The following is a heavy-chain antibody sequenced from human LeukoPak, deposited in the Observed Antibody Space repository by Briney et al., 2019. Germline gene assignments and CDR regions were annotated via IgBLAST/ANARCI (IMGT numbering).Heavy chain of an antibody. J-gene: IGHJ4*02. CDR1: GGSFSGYY. CDR3: ARVQATGTTDY. D-gene: IGHD1-1*01. V-gene: IGHV4-34*01. CDR2: INHSGST. Sequence: SETLSLTCAVYGGSFSGYYWSWIRQPPGKGLEWIGEINHSGSTNYNPSLKSRVTISVDTSKNQFSLKLSSVTAADTAVYHCARVQATGTTDYWGQGTLVIVSS.